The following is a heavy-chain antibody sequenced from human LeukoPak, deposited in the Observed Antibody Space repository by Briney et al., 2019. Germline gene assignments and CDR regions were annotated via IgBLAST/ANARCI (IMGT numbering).Heavy chain of an antibody. J-gene: IGHJ4*02. CDR3: ARESYGTN. CDR1: GGSFSGYY. Sequence: KSSETLSLTCAVYGGSFSGYYWSWIRQPPGKGLEWIGEINHSGSTNYNPSLKSRVTISVDTSKNQFSLKLSSVTVADTAVYYCARESYGTNWGQGTLVTVSS. D-gene: IGHD5-18*01. CDR2: INHSGST. V-gene: IGHV4-34*01.